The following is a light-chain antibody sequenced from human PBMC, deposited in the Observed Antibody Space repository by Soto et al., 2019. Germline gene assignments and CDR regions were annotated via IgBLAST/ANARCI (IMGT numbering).Light chain of an antibody. CDR3: TVSTFFLIT. CDR1: QGIRTD. CDR2: AAS. Sequence: DIQMPQTPSSLSASVGGRVSITCLSSQGIRTDLVWYQQKPGKAPKRLIYAASSLRSGVPSRFSGSGYGTDFSLTICFLQPEDFTPYYSTVSTFFLIT. J-gene: IGKJ5*01. V-gene: IGKV1-17*01.